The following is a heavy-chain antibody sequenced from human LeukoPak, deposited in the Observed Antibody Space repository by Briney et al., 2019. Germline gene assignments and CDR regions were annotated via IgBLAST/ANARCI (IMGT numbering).Heavy chain of an antibody. Sequence: PGGSLRVSCAASGFTFSSYAMSWVRQAPGKGLEWVSAISGSGGSTYYADSVKGRFTISRDNSKNTLYLQMNSLGADDTAVYYCAKGNWRYFDYWGQGTLVTVSS. J-gene: IGHJ4*02. CDR1: GFTFSSYA. CDR2: ISGSGGST. D-gene: IGHD1-1*01. CDR3: AKGNWRYFDY. V-gene: IGHV3-23*01.